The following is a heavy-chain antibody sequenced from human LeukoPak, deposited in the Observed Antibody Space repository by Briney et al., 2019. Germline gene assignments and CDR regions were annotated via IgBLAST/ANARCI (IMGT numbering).Heavy chain of an antibody. D-gene: IGHD3-22*01. CDR1: GFTFSSYE. V-gene: IGHV3-7*01. CDR3: ARAVVVDSYYFDY. J-gene: IGHJ4*02. Sequence: PGGSLRLSCAASGFTFSSYEMNWVRQAPGKGLEWVANIKQDGSEKYYVDSVKGRFTISRDNAKNSLYLQMNSLRAEDTAVYYCARAVVVDSYYFDYWGQGTLVTVSS. CDR2: IKQDGSEK.